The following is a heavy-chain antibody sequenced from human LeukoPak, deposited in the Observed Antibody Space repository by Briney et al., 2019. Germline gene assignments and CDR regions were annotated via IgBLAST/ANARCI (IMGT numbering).Heavy chain of an antibody. V-gene: IGHV3-33*06. CDR2: IWYDGSNK. Sequence: GGSLRLSCAASGFTFSSYGMHWVRQAPGKGLEWVAVIWYDGSNKYYADSVKGRFTISRDNSKNTLYLQMNSLRAEDTAVYYCAKDRTVTPRTGYYYYYGMDVWGQGTTVTVSS. CDR1: GFTFSSYG. J-gene: IGHJ6*02. D-gene: IGHD4-17*01. CDR3: AKDRTVTPRTGYYYYYGMDV.